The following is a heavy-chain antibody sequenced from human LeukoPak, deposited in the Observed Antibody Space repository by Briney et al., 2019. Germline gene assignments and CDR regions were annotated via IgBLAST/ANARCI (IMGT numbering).Heavy chain of an antibody. CDR2: ISSSTSYI. CDR3: ARDLGYCSSTSCEFDH. V-gene: IGHV3-21*01. J-gene: IGHJ4*02. Sequence: SGGSLRLSCAASGFSFSSYSMNWVRQAPGKGLEWVSSISSSTSYIYYADSVKGRFTISRDNAKNSLYLQMNSLRAEDTAVYYCARDLGYCSSTSCEFDHWGQGTLVTVSS. CDR1: GFSFSSYS. D-gene: IGHD2-2*01.